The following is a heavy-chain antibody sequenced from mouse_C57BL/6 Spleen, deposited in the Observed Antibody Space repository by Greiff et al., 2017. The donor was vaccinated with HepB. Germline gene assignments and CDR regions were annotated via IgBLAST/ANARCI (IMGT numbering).Heavy chain of an antibody. CDR2: INPNNGGT. CDR1: GYTFTDYN. CDR3: ARDILNWDWFAY. V-gene: IGHV1-22*01. Sequence: VQLKESGPELVKPGASVKMSCKASGYTFTDYNMHWVKQSHGKSLEWIGYINPNNGGTSYNQKFKGKATLTVNKSSSTAYMELRSLTSEDSAVYYCARDILNWDWFAYWGQGTLVTVSA. J-gene: IGHJ3*01. D-gene: IGHD4-1*02.